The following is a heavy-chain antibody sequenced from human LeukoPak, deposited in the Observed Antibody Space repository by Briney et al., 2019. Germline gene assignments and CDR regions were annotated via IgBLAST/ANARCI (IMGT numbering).Heavy chain of an antibody. CDR1: GFTVSSNY. J-gene: IGHJ6*02. CDR2: IYSGGST. V-gene: IGHV3-53*05. D-gene: IGHD1-1*01. CDR3: AKDSLTKISYYYYGMDV. Sequence: GGSLRLSCAASGFTVSSNYMSWVRQAPGKGLEWVSVIYSGGSTYYADSVKGRFTISRDNSKNTLYLQMNSLRAEDTAVYYCAKDSLTKISYYYYGMDVWGQGTTVTVSS.